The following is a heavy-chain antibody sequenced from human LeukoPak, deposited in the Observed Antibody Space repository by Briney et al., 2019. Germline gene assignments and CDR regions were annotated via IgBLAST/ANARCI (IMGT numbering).Heavy chain of an antibody. V-gene: IGHV3-21*01. J-gene: IGHJ5*01. D-gene: IGHD6-19*01. Sequence: GGSLRLSCAASGFNFDNYNMNWVRQAQGKGLEWVSSISSSSSYIYDAGSVKGRFTISRDNAKNSLYLQMNSLRAEDTAVYFCARYTSGWFDYWGQGTLVTVSS. CDR1: GFNFDNYN. CDR2: ISSSSSYI. CDR3: ARYTSGWFDY.